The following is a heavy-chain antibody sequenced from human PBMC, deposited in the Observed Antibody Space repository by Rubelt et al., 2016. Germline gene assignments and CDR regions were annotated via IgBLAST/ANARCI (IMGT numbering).Heavy chain of an antibody. CDR2: INPNSGGT. Sequence: QVQLVQSGAEVKKPGSSVKVSCKASGGTFSSYAISWVRQAPGQGLEWMGRINPNSGGTNYDQKFQGRVTMTRDTSISTAYMELSRLRSDDTAVYYCARLVDSDVDYWGQGTLVTVSS. J-gene: IGHJ4*02. CDR3: ARLVDSDVDY. D-gene: IGHD2-15*01. CDR1: GGTFSSYA. V-gene: IGHV1-2*06.